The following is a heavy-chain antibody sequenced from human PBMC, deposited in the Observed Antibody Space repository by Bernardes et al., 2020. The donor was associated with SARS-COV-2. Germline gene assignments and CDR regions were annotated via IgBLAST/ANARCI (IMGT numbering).Heavy chain of an antibody. Sequence: GRSLRLSCAASGFTFSSYGMHWVRQAPGKGLEWVAVIWYDGSNKYYADSVKGRFTISRDNSKNTLYLQMNSLRAEDTAVYYCARDTHYYDSSGYYYVPNYYYYGMDVWGQGTTVTVSS. CDR3: ARDTHYYDSSGYYYVPNYYYYGMDV. CDR1: GFTFSSYG. V-gene: IGHV3-33*01. CDR2: IWYDGSNK. J-gene: IGHJ6*02. D-gene: IGHD3-22*01.